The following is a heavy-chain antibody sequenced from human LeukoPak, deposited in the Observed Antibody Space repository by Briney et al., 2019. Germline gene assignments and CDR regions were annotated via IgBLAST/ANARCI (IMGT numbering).Heavy chain of an antibody. Sequence: SVKVSCKASGGTFTSYAISWVRQAPGQGLEWMGRIITIFGTANYAQKFQGRVTITTDESTSTAYMELSSLRSEDTAVYYCARASIAVAGTHWFDPWGQGTLVTVSS. J-gene: IGHJ5*02. CDR1: GGTFTSYA. CDR3: ARASIAVAGTHWFDP. CDR2: IITIFGTA. V-gene: IGHV1-69*05. D-gene: IGHD6-19*01.